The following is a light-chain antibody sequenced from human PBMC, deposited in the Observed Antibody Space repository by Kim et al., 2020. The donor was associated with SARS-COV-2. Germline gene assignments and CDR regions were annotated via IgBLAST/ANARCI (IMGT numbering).Light chain of an antibody. CDR2: DVD. J-gene: IGLJ2*01. CDR1: SSDVGPHDY. CDR3: STYSNNTRV. V-gene: IGLV2-14*03. Sequence: QSALTQPASVSGSPGQSITISCTGTSSDVGPHDYVSWYQHHPGKSPNVLIYDVDRRPSGISDRFSGSKSGNTASLTISGLQAEDEADYYCSTYSNNTRVFGGGTQLTVL.